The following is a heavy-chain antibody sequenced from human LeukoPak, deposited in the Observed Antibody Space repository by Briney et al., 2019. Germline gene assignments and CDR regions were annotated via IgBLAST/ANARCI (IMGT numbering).Heavy chain of an antibody. Sequence: GGSLRLSCAASGFTFSSYAMSWVRQAPGKGLDWVSAISGSGGSTYYADSVKGRFTISRDNSKNTLYLQMNSLRAEDTAVYYCAKTAGSGSYYYNWFDPWGQGTLVTVSS. V-gene: IGHV3-23*01. D-gene: IGHD3-10*01. CDR3: AKTAGSGSYYYNWFDP. J-gene: IGHJ5*02. CDR2: ISGSGGST. CDR1: GFTFSSYA.